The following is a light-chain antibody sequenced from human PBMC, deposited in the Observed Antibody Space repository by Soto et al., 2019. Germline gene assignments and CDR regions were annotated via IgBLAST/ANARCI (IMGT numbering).Light chain of an antibody. CDR2: EVS. CDR3: SSYAGYNNYV. Sequence: QSALTQPPSASGSPGQSVTISCNGSSSDVGGYDYVSWYELHPGKAPKLMIYEVSKRPSGVPDRFSGSKSGNTASLTVSGLQAEDEDDYYCSSYAGYNNYVFGTGTKLTVL. J-gene: IGLJ1*01. V-gene: IGLV2-8*01. CDR1: SSDVGGYDY.